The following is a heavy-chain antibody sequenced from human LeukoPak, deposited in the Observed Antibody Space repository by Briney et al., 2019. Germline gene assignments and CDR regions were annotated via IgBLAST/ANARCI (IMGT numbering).Heavy chain of an antibody. D-gene: IGHD5-12*01. Sequence: ASVKVSCKASGGTFSSYAISWVRQAPGQGLEWMERIIPILGIANYAQKFQGRVTITADKSTSTAYMELSSLRSEDTAVYYCARDLGGYESRYFDYWGQGTLVTVSS. CDR3: ARDLGGYESRYFDY. CDR1: GGTFSSYA. V-gene: IGHV1-69*04. J-gene: IGHJ4*02. CDR2: IIPILGIA.